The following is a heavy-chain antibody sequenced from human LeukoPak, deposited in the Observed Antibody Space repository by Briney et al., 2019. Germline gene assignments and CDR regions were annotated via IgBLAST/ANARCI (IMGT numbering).Heavy chain of an antibody. J-gene: IGHJ4*02. CDR3: ARGAYNFDY. CDR2: ISSNGDST. CDR1: GFTFSSYA. D-gene: IGHD1-14*01. Sequence: GGSLRLSCAASGFTFSSYAMHWVRQAPGKGLEYVSAISSNGDSTFYANSVKGRFTISRDNSKNSLYLQMNSLRAEDTAVYYCARGAYNFDYWGQGTLVTVSS. V-gene: IGHV3-64*01.